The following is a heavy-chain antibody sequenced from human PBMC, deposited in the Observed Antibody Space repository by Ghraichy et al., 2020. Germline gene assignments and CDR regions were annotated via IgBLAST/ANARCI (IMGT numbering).Heavy chain of an antibody. J-gene: IGHJ3*02. CDR3: ARMDYPFDI. CDR1: GGSISSGNW. CDR2: IYHTGTA. V-gene: IGHV4-4*02. Sequence: ESLNISCAVSGGSISSGNWWSWVRQPPWRGLEWIGEIYHTGTANYNPSLNSRLTITVDKSKNHFSLNLTSVTAADTAVYYCARMDYPFDIWGQGTMVIVS. D-gene: IGHD3/OR15-3a*01.